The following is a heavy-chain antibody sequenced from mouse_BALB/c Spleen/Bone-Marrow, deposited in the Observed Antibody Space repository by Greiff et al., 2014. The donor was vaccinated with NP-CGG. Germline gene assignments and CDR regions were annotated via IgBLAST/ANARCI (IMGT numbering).Heavy chain of an antibody. CDR1: GFSLTCYG. D-gene: IGHD1-2*01. J-gene: IGHJ4*01. CDR3: ARITTATGAMDY. Sequence: VQRVESGPGLVAPSQSLSISCTVSGFSLTCYGVFWVRQPPGKGLEWLGVIWADGSTNYNSALMSRLSISKDNSKSQVFLKMNSLQTDDTAMYYCARITTATGAMDYWGQGTSVTVST. CDR2: IWADGST. V-gene: IGHV2-9*02.